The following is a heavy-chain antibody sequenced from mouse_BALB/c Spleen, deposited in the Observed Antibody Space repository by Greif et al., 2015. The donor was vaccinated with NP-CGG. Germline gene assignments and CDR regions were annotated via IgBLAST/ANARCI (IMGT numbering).Heavy chain of an antibody. CDR2: IDPANGNT. D-gene: IGHD1-1*01. J-gene: IGHJ4*01. CDR1: GFNIKDTY. Sequence: EVQLQQSGAELVKPGASVKLSCTASGFNIKDTYMHWVKQRPEQGLEWIGRIDPANGNTKYDPKFQGKATITADTSSNTAYLQLSSLTSEDTAVYYCANLYGGAMDYWGQGTSVTVSS. CDR3: ANLYGGAMDY. V-gene: IGHV14-3*02.